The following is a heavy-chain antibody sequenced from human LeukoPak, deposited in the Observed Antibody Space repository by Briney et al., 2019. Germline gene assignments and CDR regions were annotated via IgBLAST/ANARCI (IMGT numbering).Heavy chain of an antibody. D-gene: IGHD6-13*01. V-gene: IGHV3-13*04. J-gene: IGHJ4*02. CDR3: ARGLAAANTDFDY. Sequence: GGSLRLSCAASGFTFSGYDMHWVRQATGKGLEWVSAIGTVGDTYYPGSVKGRFTISRENAKNSLYLQMNSLRAGDTAVYYCARGLAAANTDFDYWGQGTLVTVSS. CDR2: IGTVGDT. CDR1: GFTFSGYD.